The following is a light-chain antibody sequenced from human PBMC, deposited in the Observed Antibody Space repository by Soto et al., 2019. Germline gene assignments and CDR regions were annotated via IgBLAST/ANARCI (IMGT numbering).Light chain of an antibody. V-gene: IGLV2-14*01. J-gene: IGLJ1*01. CDR3: RSYPSLGIYV. CDR2: EVS. Sequence: QSALTQPASVSGSPGQSITISCTGTSSDVGGYNFVSWYQQHPGTAPKLMIYEVSNRPSGVSNRFSGSKSGNTASLTISGVQAALEADYSCRSYPSLGIYVFGTQSKVTVL. CDR1: SSDVGGYNF.